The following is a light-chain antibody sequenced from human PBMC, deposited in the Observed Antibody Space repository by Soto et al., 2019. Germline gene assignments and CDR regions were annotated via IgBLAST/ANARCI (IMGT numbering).Light chain of an antibody. Sequence: DAQMTQSPSTLSASVGDRVTITCRASQSISNHLNWYQQKPGKAPKLLIFAASSLETGVPSRFSGSGSGPDFTLTISSLQPEDFATYYCQQSYNSPPTFGRGTKVDIK. V-gene: IGKV1-39*01. CDR3: QQSYNSPPT. CDR2: AAS. J-gene: IGKJ1*01. CDR1: QSISNH.